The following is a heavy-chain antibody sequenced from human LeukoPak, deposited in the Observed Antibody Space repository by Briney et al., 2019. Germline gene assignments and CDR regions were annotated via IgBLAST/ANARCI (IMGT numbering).Heavy chain of an antibody. D-gene: IGHD2-2*02. J-gene: IGHJ6*03. CDR1: GFTFSSYS. CDR3: AKGGEDIVVVPAAISYYYYMDV. V-gene: IGHV3-21*04. Sequence: PGGSLRLSCAASGFTFSSYSMNWVRQAPGKGLEWVSSISSSSSYIYYADSVKGRFTISRDNAKNSLYLQMNSLRAEDTAAYYCAKGGEDIVVVPAAISYYYYMDVWGKGTTVTVSS. CDR2: ISSSSSYI.